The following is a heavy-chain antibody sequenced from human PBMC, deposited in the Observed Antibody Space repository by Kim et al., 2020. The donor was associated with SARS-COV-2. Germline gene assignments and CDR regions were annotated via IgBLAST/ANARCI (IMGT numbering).Heavy chain of an antibody. Sequence: NDYAVSVKSRITINPDTSKNQFSLQLNSVTPEDTAVYYCARAVGATPFDYWGQGTLVTVSS. CDR2: N. J-gene: IGHJ4*02. D-gene: IGHD1-26*01. V-gene: IGHV6-1*01. CDR3: ARAVGATPFDY.